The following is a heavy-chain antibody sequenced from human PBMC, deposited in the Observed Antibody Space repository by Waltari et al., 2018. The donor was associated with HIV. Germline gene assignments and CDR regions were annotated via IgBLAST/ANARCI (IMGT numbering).Heavy chain of an antibody. J-gene: IGHJ4*02. Sequence: EVQLVESGGGLIQPGGSLRLSCAASGFTVSSNYMSWVRQAPGKGREWVSVIYSGGRTYYADSVKGRFTISRDNSKNTLYLQMNSLRAEDTAVYYCARAEIDSSSFDYWGQGTLVTVSS. CDR2: IYSGGRT. D-gene: IGHD6-6*01. CDR1: GFTVSSNY. V-gene: IGHV3-53*01. CDR3: ARAEIDSSSFDY.